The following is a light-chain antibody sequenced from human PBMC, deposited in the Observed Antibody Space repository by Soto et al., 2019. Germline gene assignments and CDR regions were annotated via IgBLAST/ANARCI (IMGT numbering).Light chain of an antibody. Sequence: IQITQSPSSLSASVGYKVTITCRASQSISISLNWYQQKSGKAPNLLIYGVSRLQGGVPSRFSGSGSGTDCNLSISSLKHEDFETYYWQQSYTAPSITLGQRTRLEI. J-gene: IGKJ5*01. CDR3: QQSYTAPSIT. CDR2: GVS. CDR1: QSISIS. V-gene: IGKV1-39*01.